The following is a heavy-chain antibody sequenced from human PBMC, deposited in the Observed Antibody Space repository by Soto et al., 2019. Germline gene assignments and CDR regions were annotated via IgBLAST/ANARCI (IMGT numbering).Heavy chain of an antibody. J-gene: IGHJ5*02. CDR3: ARTSGYSSTDNWFDP. Sequence: QVQLVQSGAEVKKPGASLKSSCKASGYTFTSYVITWLDQSPGQGLKGMGWISAYNGNTNNAQKFQGRVAVTTDTSTSTAYMELMNLRSDDTAVYYCARTSGYSSTDNWFDPWGQGTLVTVSS. CDR1: GYTFTSYV. D-gene: IGHD6-13*01. V-gene: IGHV1-18*01. CDR2: ISAYNGNT.